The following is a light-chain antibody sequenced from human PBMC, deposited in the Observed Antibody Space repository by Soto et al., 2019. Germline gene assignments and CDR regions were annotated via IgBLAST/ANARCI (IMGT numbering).Light chain of an antibody. CDR2: DAS. CDR3: QSGT. CDR1: QDISNY. V-gene: IGKV1-33*01. Sequence: DIQMTQSPSSLSASVGDRVTITCQASQDISNYLNWYQQKPGKAPKLLIYDASNLETGVPSRFSGSGSGTDFTFTISSLQPEDIATYYCQSGTFGQGTKVDIK. J-gene: IGKJ1*01.